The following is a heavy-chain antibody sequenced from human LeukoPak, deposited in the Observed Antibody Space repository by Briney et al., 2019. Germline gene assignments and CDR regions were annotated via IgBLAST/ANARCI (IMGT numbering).Heavy chain of an antibody. CDR2: ISYDGSNK. CDR3: ARDRAAYFNWLDP. CDR1: GFTFSSNA. D-gene: IGHD2-15*01. Sequence: GRSLRLSSAASGFTFSSNAMHWVRQAPGKGLEWVAVISYDGSNKYYADSVKGRFTISRDTAKNTLFLQMSGLRPEDTAFYYCARDRAAYFNWLDPWGQGTLVTVSS. V-gene: IGHV3-30*04. J-gene: IGHJ5*02.